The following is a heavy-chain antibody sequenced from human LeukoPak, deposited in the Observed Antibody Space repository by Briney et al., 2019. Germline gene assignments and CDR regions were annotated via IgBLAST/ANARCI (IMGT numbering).Heavy chain of an antibody. CDR2: ISSSGSTI. CDR3: AKNLGSGWYFPFDY. Sequence: GGSLRLSCAASGFTFSDYYMSWIRQAPGKGLEWVSYISSSGSTIYYADSVKGRFTISRDNAKNSLYLQMDSLSAEDTAFYYCAKNLGSGWYFPFDYWGQGTLVTVSS. J-gene: IGHJ4*02. V-gene: IGHV3-11*01. CDR1: GFTFSDYY. D-gene: IGHD6-19*01.